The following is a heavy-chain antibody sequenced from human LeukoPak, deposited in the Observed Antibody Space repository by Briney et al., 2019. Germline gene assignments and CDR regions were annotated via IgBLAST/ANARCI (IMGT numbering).Heavy chain of an antibody. J-gene: IGHJ6*03. CDR1: GFTFSDYR. D-gene: IGHD3-3*01. CDR3: ARGRELDFWSPGYYYMDV. CDR2: ISNDLSTI. V-gene: IGHV3-48*04. Sequence: GGSLRLSCAASGFTFSDYRMNWVRQAPGKGLEWISYISNDLSTIHYAASVKGRFTISRDNARNSLYLQMDSLRAEDTAVYFCARGRELDFWSPGYYYMDVWGKGTTVTVSS.